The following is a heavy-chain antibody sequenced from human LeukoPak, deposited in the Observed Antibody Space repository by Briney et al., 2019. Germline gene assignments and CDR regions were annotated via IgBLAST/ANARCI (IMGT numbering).Heavy chain of an antibody. CDR2: ISYSGNT. CDR1: GGSMSSYY. D-gene: IGHD2-15*01. J-gene: IGHJ4*02. Sequence: SETLSLTCTVSGGSMSSYYWSWIRQPPGEGLEWIGYISYSGNTNYNPPLKSRVTMSVDTSNNQFSLKVRSVTTADTAVYYCARAGPLPTSDGGPIADSWGQGTLVTVSS. V-gene: IGHV4-59*01. CDR3: ARAGPLPTSDGGPIADS.